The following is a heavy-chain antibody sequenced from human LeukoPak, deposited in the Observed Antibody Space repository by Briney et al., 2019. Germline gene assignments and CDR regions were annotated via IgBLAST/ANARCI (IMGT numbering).Heavy chain of an antibody. CDR3: ARHTDNGIAVAGHDAFDI. CDR2: IYHSGST. J-gene: IGHJ3*02. Sequence: KPSETLSLTCTVSGYSISSGYYWGWIRQPPGKGLEWIGSIYHSGSTYYNPSLKSRVTISVDTSKNQFSLKLTSVTAADTALYYCARHTDNGIAVAGHDAFDIWGQGTMVTVSS. V-gene: IGHV4-38-2*02. D-gene: IGHD6-19*01. CDR1: GYSISSGYY.